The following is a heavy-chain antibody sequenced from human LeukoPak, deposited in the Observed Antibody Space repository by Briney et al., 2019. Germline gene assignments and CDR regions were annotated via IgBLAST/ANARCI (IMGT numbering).Heavy chain of an antibody. D-gene: IGHD3-3*01. CDR3: AKGPYYEFWSGYYSPYMDV. Sequence: GGSLRLSCAASGFTFSSYGMHWVRQAPGKGLEWVALIRYDGSNKYYADSVKGRFTISRDNSKNTLYLQMNSLRAEDTAVYYCAKGPYYEFWSGYYSPYMDVWGKGTTVTVSS. CDR2: IRYDGSNK. J-gene: IGHJ6*03. CDR1: GFTFSSYG. V-gene: IGHV3-30*02.